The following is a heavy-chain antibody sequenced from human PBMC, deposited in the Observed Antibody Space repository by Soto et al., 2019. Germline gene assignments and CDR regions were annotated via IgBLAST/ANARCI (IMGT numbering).Heavy chain of an antibody. V-gene: IGHV4-39*01. J-gene: IGHJ5*02. CDR1: GGAILDSTYY. Sequence: SETLSLTCTVSGGAILDSTYYWAWIRQPPGKGLEWIGTIFYSGGTFYTPSLKSRVTMSVDTSKNQFSLKLTSVTAADTAVYFCARQATGYYYGWFEPWGQGTLVTVSS. CDR2: IFYSGGT. D-gene: IGHD3-22*01. CDR3: ARQATGYYYGWFEP.